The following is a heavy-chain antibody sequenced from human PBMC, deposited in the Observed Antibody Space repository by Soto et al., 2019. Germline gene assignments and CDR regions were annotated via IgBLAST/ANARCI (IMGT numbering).Heavy chain of an antibody. CDR3: ARGVAATTTTMVAEYSGMDF. CDR1: GFTFDDYG. J-gene: IGHJ6*02. CDR2: INWNGGST. V-gene: IGHV3-20*04. Sequence: PGGSLRLSCAASGFTFDDYGMSWFRQAPGKGLEWVSGINWNGGSTGYADSVKGRFTISRDNAKNSLYLQMNSLRAEDTALYYCARGVAATTTTMVAEYSGMDFWGQGTTVTVSS. D-gene: IGHD2-15*01.